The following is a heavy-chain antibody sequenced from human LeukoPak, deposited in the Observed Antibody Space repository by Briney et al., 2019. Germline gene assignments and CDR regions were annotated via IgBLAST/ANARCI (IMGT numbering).Heavy chain of an antibody. J-gene: IGHJ5*02. Sequence: GGSLRLSCAASGFTFSSYSMNWVRQAPGKGLEWVSYISSSSSTIYYADSVKGRFTISRDNAKNSLYLQMNSLRAEDTAVYYCAILPTPGYCTNGVCYGGTGNWFDPWGQGTLVTVSS. CDR1: GFTFSSYS. CDR3: AILPTPGYCTNGVCYGGTGNWFDP. D-gene: IGHD2-8*01. CDR2: ISSSSSTI. V-gene: IGHV3-48*01.